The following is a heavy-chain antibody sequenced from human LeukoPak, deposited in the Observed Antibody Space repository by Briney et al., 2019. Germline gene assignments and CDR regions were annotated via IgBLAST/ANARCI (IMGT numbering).Heavy chain of an antibody. CDR1: GYTFTDYY. V-gene: IGHV1-18*04. D-gene: IGHD5-18*01. CDR3: ARAGYSYGYLGYFDY. CDR2: ISAYNGNT. J-gene: IGHJ4*02. Sequence: ASLKESCKASGYTFTDYYMHWVRQAPGQGLEWMGWISAYNGNTNYAQKFQGRVTMTTDTSTSTGYMELRSLRSDDTAVYYCARAGYSYGYLGYFDYWGQGTLVTVSS.